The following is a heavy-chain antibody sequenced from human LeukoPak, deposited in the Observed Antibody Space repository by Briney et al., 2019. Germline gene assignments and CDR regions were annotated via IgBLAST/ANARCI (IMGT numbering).Heavy chain of an antibody. CDR3: ARGGHGDYVSRWDHNWFDP. V-gene: IGHV1-2*02. CDR1: GYTFTGYH. CDR2: INPNNGGT. D-gene: IGHD4-17*01. Sequence: GASVKVSCKASGYTFTGYHMHWVRQAPGQGLEWMGWINPNNGGTKYAQKFQGRVTMTRDTSISTAYMELSRLRSDDTAVYYCARGGHGDYVSRWDHNWFDPWGQGTLVTVSS. J-gene: IGHJ5*02.